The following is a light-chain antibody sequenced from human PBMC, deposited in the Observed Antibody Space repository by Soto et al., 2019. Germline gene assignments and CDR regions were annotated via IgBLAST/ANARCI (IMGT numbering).Light chain of an antibody. CDR2: GAS. Sequence: EIVLTQSPGTLSLSPGERATLSCRASQRVGSSYLAWYHQKPGQAPRLLIYGASSRATDIPDRFRGSGSGRDFVLNISRLEPEDFGMYYCQQYSSSPRTFGQGTKVDIK. J-gene: IGKJ1*01. V-gene: IGKV3-20*01. CDR1: QRVGSSY. CDR3: QQYSSSPRT.